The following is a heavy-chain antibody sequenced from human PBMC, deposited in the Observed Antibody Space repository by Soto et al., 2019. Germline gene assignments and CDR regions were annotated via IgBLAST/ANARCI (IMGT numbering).Heavy chain of an antibody. CDR3: ARLKIYCSGGSCYPHYYYGMDV. Sequence: QVQLVQSGAEVKKPGASVKVSCKASGYTFTGYYMHWVRQAPGQGLEWMGWINPNSGGTNYAQKCQGWVTMTRDTSISTAYMELSRLRSDDTAVYYCARLKIYCSGGSCYPHYYYGMDVWGQGTTVTVSS. V-gene: IGHV1-2*04. D-gene: IGHD2-15*01. J-gene: IGHJ6*02. CDR2: INPNSGGT. CDR1: GYTFTGYY.